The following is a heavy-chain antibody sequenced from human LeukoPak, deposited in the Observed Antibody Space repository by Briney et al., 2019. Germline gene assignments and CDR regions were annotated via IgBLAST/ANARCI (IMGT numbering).Heavy chain of an antibody. V-gene: IGHV1-69*06. CDR1: GGTFSSYA. J-gene: IGHJ4*02. Sequence: GASVKVSCKASGGTFSSYAISWVRQAPGQGLEWMGGIIPIFGTANYAQKFQGRVTITADKSTSTAYMELSSLRSEDTAVYYCAREYVVVVVAATRYFDYWGQGTLVTVSS. CDR3: AREYVVVVVAATRYFDY. D-gene: IGHD2-15*01. CDR2: IIPIFGTA.